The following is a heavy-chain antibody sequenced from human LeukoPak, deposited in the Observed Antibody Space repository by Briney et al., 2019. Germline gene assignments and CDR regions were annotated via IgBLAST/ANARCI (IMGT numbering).Heavy chain of an antibody. CDR1: GGSISSYY. D-gene: IGHD3-22*01. V-gene: IGHV4-4*07. J-gene: IGHJ4*02. CDR2: IYTSGST. CDR3: ARDRNLETIVATEYYFDY. Sequence: SETLSLTCTVSGGSISSYYWSWIRQPAGKGLEWIGRIYTSGSTNYNPSLKSRVTMSVDTSKNQFSLKLSSVTAADTAVYYCARDRNLETIVATEYYFDYWGQGTLVTVSS.